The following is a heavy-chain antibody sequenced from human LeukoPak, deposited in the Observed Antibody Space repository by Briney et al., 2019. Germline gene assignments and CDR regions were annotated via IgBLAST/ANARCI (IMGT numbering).Heavy chain of an antibody. CDR1: GFTFSRYA. Sequence: PGGSLRLSCAASGFTFSRYATSWVRQAPGKGLEWVSTITGSGVTTYYADSVEGRSTISRDNSKNTLYLQMNSLRAEDTAIYYCAKVDWDSGGWTYYFDYWGQGTLVTVSS. CDR3: AKVDWDSGGWTYYFDY. CDR2: ITGSGVTT. D-gene: IGHD6-19*01. V-gene: IGHV3-23*01. J-gene: IGHJ4*02.